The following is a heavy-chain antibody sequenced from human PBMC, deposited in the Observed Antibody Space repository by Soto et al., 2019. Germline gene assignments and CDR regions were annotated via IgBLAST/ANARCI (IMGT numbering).Heavy chain of an antibody. Sequence: QIHLVQSGAEVKKPGAPVKVSCKGSGYCFTTYGITWVRQAPGQGLEWMAWISAHNGNTNYAQKLQGRVTVTRDTSTSTAYMELRSLRSDDTAVYYCARGRYGDYWGQGALVTVSS. CDR2: ISAHNGNT. J-gene: IGHJ4*02. CDR1: GYCFTTYG. CDR3: ARGRYGDY. V-gene: IGHV1-18*01. D-gene: IGHD1-1*01.